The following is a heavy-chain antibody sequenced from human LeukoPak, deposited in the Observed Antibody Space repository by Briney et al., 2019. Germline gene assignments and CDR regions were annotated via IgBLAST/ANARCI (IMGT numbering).Heavy chain of an antibody. CDR3: ARDDGGPGIDY. CDR1: GFTFNNYA. J-gene: IGHJ4*02. Sequence: HPGGSLRLSCATSGFTFNNYAMSWVRQAPGKGLEWVSYISSSSSTIYYADSVKGRFTISRDNAKNSLYLQMNSLRAEDTAVYYCARDDGGPGIDYWGQGTLVTVSS. V-gene: IGHV3-48*04. CDR2: ISSSSSTI. D-gene: IGHD4-23*01.